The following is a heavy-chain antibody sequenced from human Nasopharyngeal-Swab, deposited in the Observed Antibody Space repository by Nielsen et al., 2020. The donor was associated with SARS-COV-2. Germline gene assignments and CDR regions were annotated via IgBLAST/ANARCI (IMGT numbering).Heavy chain of an antibody. CDR2: IGSSSSLS. CDR1: GFTFSSYR. CDR3: ARNYYDNSGYYPDAFDI. V-gene: IGHV3-21*01. J-gene: IGHJ3*02. Sequence: GGSLRLSCAASGFTFSSYRMNWVRQAPGKGLEWVSVIGSSSSLSYNADSVKGRFTISRDNDKNSLYLQMNSLRVEDTAVYYCARNYYDNSGYYPDAFDIWGHGTKVTVSS. D-gene: IGHD3-22*01.